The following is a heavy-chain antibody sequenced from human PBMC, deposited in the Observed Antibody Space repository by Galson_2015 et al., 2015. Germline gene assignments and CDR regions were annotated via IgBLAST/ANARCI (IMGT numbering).Heavy chain of an antibody. CDR1: GFSFSSYA. CDR3: AKSVQGVFIYYFDY. CDR2: ISGSGGRA. D-gene: IGHD3-10*01. V-gene: IGHV3-23*01. Sequence: SLRLSCAASGFSFSSYAMSWVRQAPGKGLEWVSAISGSGGRAYYADSVKGRFTISRDNSKNTLYLQMNSLRAEDTAVYYCAKSVQGVFIYYFDYWGQGTLVTVSS. J-gene: IGHJ4*02.